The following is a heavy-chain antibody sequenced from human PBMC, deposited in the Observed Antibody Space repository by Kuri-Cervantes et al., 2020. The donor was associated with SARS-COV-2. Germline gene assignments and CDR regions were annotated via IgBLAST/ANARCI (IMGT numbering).Heavy chain of an antibody. J-gene: IGHJ6*02. Sequence: KVSCKGSGYSFTSYWISWVRQMPGKGLEWMGRIDPSDSYTNYSPSFQGHVTISADKSISTAYLQWSSLKASDTAMYYCARHSSSGSGYYYGMDVWGQGTTVTVSS. CDR1: GYSFTSYW. CDR3: ARHSSSGSGYYYGMDV. V-gene: IGHV5-10-1*01. D-gene: IGHD6-6*01. CDR2: IDPSDSYT.